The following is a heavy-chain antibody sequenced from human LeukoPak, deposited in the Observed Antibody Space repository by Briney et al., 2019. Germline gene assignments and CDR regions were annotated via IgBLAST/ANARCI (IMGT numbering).Heavy chain of an antibody. CDR2: ISSNGGST. D-gene: IGHD1-26*01. CDR1: GFTFSSYA. V-gene: IGHV3-64*01. J-gene: IGHJ5*02. CDR3: ARGFLGSYWATNWFDP. Sequence: PGGSLRLSCAASGFTFSSYAMHWVRQAPGKGLEYVSAISSNGGSTYYANSVKGRFTISRDNSKNTLYLQMGSLRAEDMAVYYCARGFLGSYWATNWFDPWGQGTLVTVSS.